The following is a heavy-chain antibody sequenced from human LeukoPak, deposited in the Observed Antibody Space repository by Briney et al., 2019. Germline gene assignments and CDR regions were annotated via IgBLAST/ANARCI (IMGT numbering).Heavy chain of an antibody. Sequence: GGSLRLSCAASGFTFSSYAMNWVRQAPGKGLEWVSTISGSGDRTYYADSVKGRFTISRDNSKNTLYLQMNSLRAEDTAVYYCARDRRGTKTFDAFDIWGQGTMVTVSS. V-gene: IGHV3-23*01. D-gene: IGHD1-1*01. CDR2: ISGSGDRT. CDR3: ARDRRGTKTFDAFDI. J-gene: IGHJ3*02. CDR1: GFTFSSYA.